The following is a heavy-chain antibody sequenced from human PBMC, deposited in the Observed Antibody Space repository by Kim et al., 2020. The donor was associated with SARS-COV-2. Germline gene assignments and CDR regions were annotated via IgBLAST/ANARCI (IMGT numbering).Heavy chain of an antibody. CDR2: FDPEDGET. CDR3: ATGPPIQFGWFDP. Sequence: ATVKVSCKVSGYTLTELSMHWVRQAPGKGLEWMGGFDPEDGETIYAQKFQGRVTMTEDTSTDTAYMELSSLRSEDTAVYYCATGPPIQFGWFDPLGQGTLVPVSS. V-gene: IGHV1-24*01. D-gene: IGHD5-18*01. CDR1: GYTLTELS. J-gene: IGHJ5*02.